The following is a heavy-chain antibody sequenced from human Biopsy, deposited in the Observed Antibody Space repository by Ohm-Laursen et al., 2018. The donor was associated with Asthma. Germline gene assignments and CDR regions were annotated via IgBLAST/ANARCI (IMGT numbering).Heavy chain of an antibody. V-gene: IGHV4-61*01. D-gene: IGHD3-10*01. Sequence: SETLSLTCAVSGGSVSTGSYYWSWIRQPPGKGLEWLGYFYYTGSGNYNPSLKSRVTISVDTSKNQFSLRLNSVTAADTAVYYCARGPNYHGSGRAPIGMDVWGQGTTVTVSS. CDR2: FYYTGSG. J-gene: IGHJ6*02. CDR1: GGSVSTGSYY. CDR3: ARGPNYHGSGRAPIGMDV.